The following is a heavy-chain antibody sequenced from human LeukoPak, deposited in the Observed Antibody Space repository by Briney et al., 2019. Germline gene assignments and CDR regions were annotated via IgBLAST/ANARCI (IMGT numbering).Heavy chain of an antibody. D-gene: IGHD6-13*01. CDR1: GFTFSSYA. CDR2: ISGSGGST. Sequence: TGGPLRLSCAASGFTFSSYAMSWVRQAPGKGLEWVSAISGSGGSTYYADSVKGRITISRDNSKNTLYLQMNSLRAEDTAVYYCAKDVYSSSWSSFDYWGKGTLVTVSS. CDR3: AKDVYSSSWSSFDY. J-gene: IGHJ4*02. V-gene: IGHV3-23*01.